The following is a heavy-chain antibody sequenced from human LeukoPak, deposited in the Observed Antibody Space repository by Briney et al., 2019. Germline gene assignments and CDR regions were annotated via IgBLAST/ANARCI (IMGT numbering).Heavy chain of an antibody. V-gene: IGHV3-21*01. D-gene: IGHD2-2*01. J-gene: IGHJ5*02. CDR1: GFTFSSYS. Sequence: GGSLRLSCAASGFTFSSYSMNWVRQAPGKGLEWVSSISSSSSYIYYADSVKGRFTISRDNAKNSLYLQMNSRRAEDTAVYYCARDGAAMEWFDPWGQGTLVTVSS. CDR3: ARDGAAMEWFDP. CDR2: ISSSSSYI.